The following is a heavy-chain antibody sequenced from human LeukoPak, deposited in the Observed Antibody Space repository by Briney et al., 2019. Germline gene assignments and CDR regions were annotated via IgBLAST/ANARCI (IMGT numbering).Heavy chain of an antibody. CDR3: ATWIQLWSDFDY. CDR1: GFTFSSYW. Sequence: GGSLRLSCAASGFTFSSYWMHWVRQAPGKGQVWVSRINSDGSSTSYADSVKGRFTISRDNAKNTLYLQMNSLRAEDTAVYYCATWIQLWSDFDYWGQGTLVTVSS. V-gene: IGHV3-74*01. D-gene: IGHD5-18*01. J-gene: IGHJ4*02. CDR2: INSDGSST.